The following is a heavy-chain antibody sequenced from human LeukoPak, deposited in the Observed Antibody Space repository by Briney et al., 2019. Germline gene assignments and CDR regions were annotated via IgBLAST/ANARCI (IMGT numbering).Heavy chain of an antibody. D-gene: IGHD1-26*01. CDR3: AREVEWELLSEYYFDY. J-gene: IGHJ4*02. CDR1: GYTFTGYY. Sequence: ASVKVSCKASGYTFTGYYMHWVRQAPGQGLEWMGWINPNSGGTNYAQKLQGRATMTRDTSISTAYTELSRLRSDDTAVYYCAREVEWELLSEYYFDYWGQGTLVTVSS. CDR2: INPNSGGT. V-gene: IGHV1-2*02.